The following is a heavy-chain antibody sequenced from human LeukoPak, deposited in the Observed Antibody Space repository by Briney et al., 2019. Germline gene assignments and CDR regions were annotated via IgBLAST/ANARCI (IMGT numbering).Heavy chain of an antibody. V-gene: IGHV4-59*08. CDR1: RGSISPDH. J-gene: IGHJ4*02. Sequence: PSETLSLTCTVSRGSISPDHCAWIRQPQGKGLDWIGYIFYTGRARYNPSLEGRATLTVDMSKNQVSLKLRSVTAADTATYYCARLVDGANTRVDSWGQGTLVTVSS. D-gene: IGHD4/OR15-4a*01. CDR2: IFYTGRA. CDR3: ARLVDGANTRVDS.